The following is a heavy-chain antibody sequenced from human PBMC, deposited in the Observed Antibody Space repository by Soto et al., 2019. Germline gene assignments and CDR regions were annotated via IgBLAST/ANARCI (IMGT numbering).Heavy chain of an antibody. D-gene: IGHD4-17*01. V-gene: IGHV3-23*01. CDR1: GFTFTTYA. CDR2: ISGSGRST. CDR3: AKDRGYNSYGGAFDV. Sequence: EVQLLESGGGLVQPGGSLRLSCAASGFTFTTYAMSWVRQAPGRGLEWVSTISGSGRSTYYADSVKGRFTISRDSSKTTLYLQMNSLRAEDTAVYSCAKDRGYNSYGGAFDVWGQGTMVTVSS. J-gene: IGHJ3*01.